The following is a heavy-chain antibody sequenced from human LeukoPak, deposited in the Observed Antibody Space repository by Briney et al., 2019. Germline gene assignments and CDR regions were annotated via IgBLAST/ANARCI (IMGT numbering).Heavy chain of an antibody. CDR3: AKVGGQRIQLWPHDY. V-gene: IGHV3-23*01. CDR1: GFTFSNYA. D-gene: IGHD5-18*01. Sequence: GGTLRLSCAASGFTFSNYAMSWVRQAPGRGLDWVSGITGTGGSTYYADSVKGRFTMSRDNSKKTLDLQMNSLRAEDTAVYYCAKVGGQRIQLWPHDYWGQGTLVTVSS. J-gene: IGHJ4*02. CDR2: ITGTGGST.